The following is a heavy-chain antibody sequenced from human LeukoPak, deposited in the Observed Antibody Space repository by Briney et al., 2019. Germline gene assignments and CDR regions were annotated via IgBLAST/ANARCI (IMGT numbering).Heavy chain of an antibody. Sequence: GESLQISCKGSGYGFTSYWIGWVRQMPGKGLEWMGIIYPGDSDTRYSPSFQGQVTISADKSISTAYLHWSSLKASDTAMYYCAITMVAELDYWGQGTLVTVSS. CDR2: IYPGDSDT. V-gene: IGHV5-51*01. CDR1: GYGFTSYW. D-gene: IGHD3-10*01. CDR3: AITMVAELDY. J-gene: IGHJ4*02.